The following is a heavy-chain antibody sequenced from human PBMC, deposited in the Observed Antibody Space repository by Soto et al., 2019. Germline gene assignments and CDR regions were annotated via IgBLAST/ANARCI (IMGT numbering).Heavy chain of an antibody. CDR3: GRETGTTFPPVIDS. CDR1: GGSISSYY. D-gene: IGHD1-1*01. V-gene: IGHV4-59*01. Sequence: SETLSLTCTVSGGSISSYYWSWIRQPPGKGLEWIGYIYYSGSANYNPSLKSRVTISVDTSKNQFSLKLSSVTAADTAVYYCGRETGTTFPPVIDSGGQETLLPVPS. CDR2: IYYSGSA. J-gene: IGHJ4*02.